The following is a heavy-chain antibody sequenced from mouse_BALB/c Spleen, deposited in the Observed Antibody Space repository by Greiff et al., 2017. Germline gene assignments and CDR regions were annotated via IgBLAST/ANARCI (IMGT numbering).Heavy chain of an antibody. CDR1: GYEFSSYW. V-gene: IGHV1-80*01. J-gene: IGHJ3*01. CDR3: ARGGNFSWFAY. Sequence: QVQLQQSGAELVRPGSSVKISCKASGYEFSSYWMNWVKQRPGQGLEWIGQIYPGDGDTNYNGKFKGKATLTADKSSSTAYMQLSSLTSEDSAVYFCARGGNFSWFAYWGQGTLVTVSA. D-gene: IGHD2-1*01. CDR2: IYPGDGDT.